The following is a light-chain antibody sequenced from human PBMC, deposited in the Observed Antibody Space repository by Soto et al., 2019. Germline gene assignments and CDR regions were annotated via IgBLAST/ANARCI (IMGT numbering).Light chain of an antibody. CDR2: DAS. J-gene: IGKJ2*01. CDR1: QTISTW. V-gene: IGKV1-5*01. Sequence: DFQMTQSPSILSASVGDRVTITCRASQTISTWLAWYQQKPGKAPKVLIYDASTLGSEVPSRFSGSGSGTEFTLAISSLQPDDSATYYCQRYDGYFGQGTKLEI. CDR3: QRYDGY.